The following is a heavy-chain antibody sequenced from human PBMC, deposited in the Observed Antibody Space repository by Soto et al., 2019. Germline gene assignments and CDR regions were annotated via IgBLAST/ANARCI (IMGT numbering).Heavy chain of an antibody. CDR2: ISYDGNKE. Sequence: GGSLRLSCEVSGFTFTKYCMHWVRQAPGTGLEWVAVISYDGNKEYFADSVKGRFTISRDNARNKLYLQMNSLRGNDTAVYYCVKDSYSNYSPYYYYAMDVWGQGTTVTVSS. J-gene: IGHJ6*02. V-gene: IGHV3-30*18. CDR1: GFTFTKYC. D-gene: IGHD4-4*01. CDR3: VKDSYSNYSPYYYYAMDV.